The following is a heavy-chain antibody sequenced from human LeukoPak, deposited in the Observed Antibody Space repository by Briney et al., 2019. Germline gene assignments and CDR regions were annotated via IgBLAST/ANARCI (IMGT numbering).Heavy chain of an antibody. D-gene: IGHD2-8*02. J-gene: IGHJ4*02. Sequence: GRSLRLSCAASGFTFGSYAMHWVRQAPGKGLEWVAVISYDGSNKYYADSVKGRFTISRDNSKSTLSLQMNSLRAEDTAIYYCATYRQVLLPFESWGQGTLVTISS. CDR3: ATYRQVLLPFES. CDR2: ISYDGSNK. V-gene: IGHV3-30*04. CDR1: GFTFGSYA.